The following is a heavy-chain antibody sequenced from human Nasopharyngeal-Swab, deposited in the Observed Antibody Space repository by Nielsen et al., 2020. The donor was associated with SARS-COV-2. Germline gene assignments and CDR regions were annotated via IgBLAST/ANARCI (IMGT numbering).Heavy chain of an antibody. CDR1: GYTLTELS. CDR2: FDPEDGET. V-gene: IGHV1-24*01. CDR3: ATDPPRYCSGGSCYGAFDI. Sequence: ASVRVSCKVSGYTLTELSMHWVRQAPGKGLEWMGGFDPEDGETIYAQKFQGRVTMTEDTSTDTAYMELSSLRSEDTAVYYCATDPPRYCSGGSCYGAFDIWGQGTMVTVSS. D-gene: IGHD2-15*01. J-gene: IGHJ3*02.